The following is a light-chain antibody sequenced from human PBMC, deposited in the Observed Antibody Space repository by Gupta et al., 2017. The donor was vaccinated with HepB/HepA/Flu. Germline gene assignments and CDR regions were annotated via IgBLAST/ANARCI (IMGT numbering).Light chain of an antibody. V-gene: IGLV2-14*03. J-gene: IGLJ1*01. CDR2: DVT. CDR1: SSDIGSYDS. CDR3: KSYEGTTLHDG. Sequence: QSALTQPASVSGSPGQSITISCPGTSSDIGSYDSVSWYQQHPGKVPKLMIYDVTSRPSGVSNRFAGSKSGNKASLNISGLQAEDEADEYCKSYEGTTLHDGLGTGTKVTVL.